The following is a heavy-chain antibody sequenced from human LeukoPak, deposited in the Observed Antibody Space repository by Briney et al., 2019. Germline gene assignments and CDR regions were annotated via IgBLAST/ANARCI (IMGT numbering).Heavy chain of an antibody. J-gene: IGHJ4*02. D-gene: IGHD4-17*01. V-gene: IGHV3-53*01. CDR2: IYSGGNT. CDR1: GFTVSRSY. Sequence: SCTVSGFTVSRSYMTWVRQAPGKGLEWVSVIYSGGNTYYADSVKGRFTISRDNSKNTLYLQMNSLRAEDTAVYYCARADYAYFDYWGQGPLVSV. CDR3: ARADYAYFDY.